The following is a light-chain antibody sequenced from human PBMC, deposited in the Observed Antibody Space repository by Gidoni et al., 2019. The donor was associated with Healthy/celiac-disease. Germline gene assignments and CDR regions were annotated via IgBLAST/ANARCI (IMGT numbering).Light chain of an antibody. V-gene: IGKV2-28*01. J-gene: IGKJ3*01. CDR1: QSLLHSNGYNY. Sequence: DIVMTQSPLSLPVTPGEPASISCRSSQSLLHSNGYNYLDWYLQKLGQSPQLLIYLGSNRASGVPDRFSGSGSGTDFTLKISRVEAEDVGVYYCMQALQTPLTFGPGTKVDIK. CDR2: LGS. CDR3: MQALQTPLT.